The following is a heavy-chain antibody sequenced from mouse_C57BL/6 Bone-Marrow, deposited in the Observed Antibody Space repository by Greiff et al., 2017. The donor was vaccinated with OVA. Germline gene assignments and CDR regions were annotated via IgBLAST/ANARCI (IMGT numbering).Heavy chain of an antibody. CDR3: TPYYYGSRLGYFDY. V-gene: IGHV6-3*01. D-gene: IGHD1-1*01. CDR2: IRLKSDNYAT. CDR1: GFTFSNYW. J-gene: IGHJ2*01. Sequence: EVMLVESGGGLVQPGGSMKLSCVASGFTFSNYWMNWVRQSPEKGLEWVAQIRLKSDNYATHYAESVKGRFTISRDDSKSSVYLQMNNLRAEDTGIYYCTPYYYGSRLGYFDYWGQGTTLTVSS.